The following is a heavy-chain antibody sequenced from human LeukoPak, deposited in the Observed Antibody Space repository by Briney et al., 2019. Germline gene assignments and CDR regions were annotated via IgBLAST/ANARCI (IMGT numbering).Heavy chain of an antibody. Sequence: SQTLSLTCTVSGGSISSGSYYWSWLRQPAGKGLEWIGRIYTSGSTNYNPSLKSRVTISVDTSKNQFSLKLSSVTAADTAVYYCARHGSWSRMFGWFDPWGQGTLVTVSS. CDR3: ARHGSWSRMFGWFDP. V-gene: IGHV4-61*02. D-gene: IGHD6-13*01. J-gene: IGHJ5*02. CDR2: IYTSGST. CDR1: GGSISSGSYY.